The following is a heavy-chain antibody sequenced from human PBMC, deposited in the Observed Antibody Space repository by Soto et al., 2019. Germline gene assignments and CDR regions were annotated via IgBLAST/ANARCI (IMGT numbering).Heavy chain of an antibody. J-gene: IGHJ4*02. V-gene: IGHV4-59*01. Sequence: PSETLSLTCTVSGGSISSYYWSWIRQPPGKGLEWIGYIYYSGSTNYNPSLKSRVTISVDTSKNQFSLKLSSVTAADTAVYYCARVRDGYKIFDYWGQGTLVTVSS. D-gene: IGHD5-12*01. CDR3: ARVRDGYKIFDY. CDR1: GGSISSYY. CDR2: IYYSGST.